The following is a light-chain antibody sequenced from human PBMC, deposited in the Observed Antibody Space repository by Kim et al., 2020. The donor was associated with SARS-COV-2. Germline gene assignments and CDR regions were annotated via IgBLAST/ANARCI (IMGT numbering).Light chain of an antibody. CDR2: YDT. J-gene: IGLJ1*01. CDR3: QVWDSGSYHYV. Sequence: SYELTQPPSVSVAPGKTARITCEGNNLGSKSVHWYQQKSGQAPVLVISYDTDRPSGIPERFSGSNSGDTATLTISTVEVGDEADYYCQVWDSGSYHYVLGDGTKGTVL. V-gene: IGLV3-21*04. CDR1: NLGSKS.